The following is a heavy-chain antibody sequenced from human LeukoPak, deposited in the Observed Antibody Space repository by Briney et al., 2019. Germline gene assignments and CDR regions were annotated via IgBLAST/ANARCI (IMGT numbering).Heavy chain of an antibody. J-gene: IGHJ5*02. V-gene: IGHV1-69*13. CDR3: ARDQGPRRNWIDAGDAFDP. Sequence: SVKVSCKASGGSVTNYAISWVRQAPGQGLEWMGGIIPLFRTSSYAQKFQGRLTITADESTSTVYMELRNLRSEDTAMFYCARDQGPRRNWIDAGDAFDPWGQGTLVTVSS. D-gene: IGHD1-1*01. CDR1: GGSVTNYA. CDR2: IIPLFRTS.